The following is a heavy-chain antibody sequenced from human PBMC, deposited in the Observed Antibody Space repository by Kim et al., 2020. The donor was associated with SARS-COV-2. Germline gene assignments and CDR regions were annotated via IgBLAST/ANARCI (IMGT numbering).Heavy chain of an antibody. D-gene: IGHD5-12*01. J-gene: IGHJ5*01. Sequence: YADSVKGRFTISRDVVKNLLFLKVNSQRYEDTAVYYCATKVDSSRGDWIDSWGQGTLVTVSS. V-gene: IGHV3-48*02. CDR3: ATKVDSSRGDWIDS.